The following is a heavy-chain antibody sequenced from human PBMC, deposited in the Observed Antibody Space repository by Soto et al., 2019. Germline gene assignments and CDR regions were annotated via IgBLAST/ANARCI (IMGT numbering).Heavy chain of an antibody. D-gene: IGHD2-8*02. V-gene: IGHV3-30*14. J-gene: IGHJ5*02. Sequence: QVQILESGGGVAQPGGSLRLSYVTSGFTFSSHSMHCFRQTPDKGLEWVAVASSDGGTKFYADSVTGRFTISRDNSKNTLYLHMNNLRVEDTAVYYCAREVGTTYWYFDNWGQGVMVTVSS. CDR1: GFTFSSHS. CDR3: AREVGTTYWYFDN. CDR2: ASSDGGTK.